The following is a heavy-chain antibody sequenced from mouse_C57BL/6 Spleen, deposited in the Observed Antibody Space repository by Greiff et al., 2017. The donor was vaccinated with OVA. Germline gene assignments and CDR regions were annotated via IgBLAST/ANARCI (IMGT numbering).Heavy chain of an antibody. CDR3: ASITTVVATGYFDY. V-gene: IGHV1-72*01. Sequence: QVHVKQPGAELVKPGASVKLSCKASGYTFTSYWMHWVKQRPGRGLEWIGRIDPNSGGTKYNEKFKSKATLTVDKPSGTAYMQLSSLTSEDSAVYYCASITTVVATGYFDYWGQGTTLTVSS. CDR2: IDPNSGGT. CDR1: GYTFTSYW. D-gene: IGHD1-1*01. J-gene: IGHJ2*01.